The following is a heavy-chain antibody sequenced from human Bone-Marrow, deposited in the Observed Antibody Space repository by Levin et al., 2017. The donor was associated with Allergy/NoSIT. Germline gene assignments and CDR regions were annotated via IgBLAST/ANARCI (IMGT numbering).Heavy chain of an antibody. CDR3: VAGGVSSSTTFDT. CDR2: LYSTGTT. V-gene: IGHV4-4*07. Sequence: SQTLSLTCTVSSGSINVYFWSWIRQPAGKGLEWLGRLYSTGTTNHNPSLSSRLTMSLDASKNEFSLKLGSVTAADTAVYFCVAGGVSSSTTFDTWGPGIQITVSS. CDR1: SGSINVYF. D-gene: IGHD3-16*01. J-gene: IGHJ4*02.